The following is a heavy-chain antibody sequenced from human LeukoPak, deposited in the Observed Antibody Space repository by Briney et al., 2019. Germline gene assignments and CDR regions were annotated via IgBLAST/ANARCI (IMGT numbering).Heavy chain of an antibody. CDR3: ARDLHQITMVRGTGAFDI. D-gene: IGHD3-10*01. V-gene: IGHV4-30-2*01. Sequence: SETLSLTCTVSGGSIRSGGYYWSWIRQPPGKGLEWIGYIYHSGSTYYNPSLKSRVTISVDRSKNQFSLKLSSVTAADTAVYYCARDLHQITMVRGTGAFDIWGQGTMVTVSS. CDR2: IYHSGST. J-gene: IGHJ3*02. CDR1: GGSIRSGGYY.